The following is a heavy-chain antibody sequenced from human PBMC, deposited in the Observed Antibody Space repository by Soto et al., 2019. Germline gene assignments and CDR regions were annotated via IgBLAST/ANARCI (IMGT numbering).Heavy chain of an antibody. V-gene: IGHV1-8*01. CDR2: MNPNSDT. J-gene: IGHJ5*01. CDR1: GYTSTNLD. D-gene: IGHD6-13*01. CDR3: ARYQAAVGFTS. Sequence: GASVKVSCKASGYTSTNLDINWVRQATGQGLEWMGWMNPNSDTGCAQKFQGRVTMTRNTSTSTVYMELSSLRSEDTAVYYCARYQAAVGFTSWG.